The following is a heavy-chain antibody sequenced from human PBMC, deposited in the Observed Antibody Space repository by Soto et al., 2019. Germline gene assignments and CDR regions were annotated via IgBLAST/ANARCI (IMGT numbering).Heavy chain of an antibody. V-gene: IGHV4-59*08. J-gene: IGHJ4*02. CDR3: ARHGYSDYDDSFDY. D-gene: IGHD5-12*01. Sequence: SETLSLTCTVSGGSISSYYWSWIRQPPGKGLDWIGYISHSGSTSYNPSLKSRVTISVDTSKSQFSLKLSSVTAADTAVYYCARHGYSDYDDSFDYWGQGTLVTVS. CDR2: ISHSGST. CDR1: GGSISSYY.